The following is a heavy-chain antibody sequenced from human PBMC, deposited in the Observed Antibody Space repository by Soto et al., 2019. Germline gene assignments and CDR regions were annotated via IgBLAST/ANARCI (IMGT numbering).Heavy chain of an antibody. D-gene: IGHD3-16*02. CDR1: GGSIRSYY. CDR3: ATIWGSYRSSY. CDR2: IYYSGST. V-gene: IGHV4-59*01. J-gene: IGHJ4*02. Sequence: QVQLQESGPGLVKPSETLSLTCTVSGGSIRSYYCSWIRQPPGKGLEWIGYIYYSGSTNYNPSLKSRVTISVDTSKNQCSLKLSSVTAADTAVYYCATIWGSYRSSYWGQGTLVTVSS.